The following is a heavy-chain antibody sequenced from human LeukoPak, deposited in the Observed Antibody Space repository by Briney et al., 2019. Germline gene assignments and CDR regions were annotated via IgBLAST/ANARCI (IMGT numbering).Heavy chain of an antibody. J-gene: IGHJ5*02. CDR2: IFYNGNT. V-gene: IGHV4-39*01. CDR3: ARQSSGYYYGWFDP. Sequence: SETVSLTCTVSGGSILDSTYYWAWIRQPPGKGLEWIATIFYNGNTHYNPSLKSRVTMSVDTVKNQFSLNLNSVTAADTAVYYCARQSSGYYYGWFDPWGQGTLVTLSS. CDR1: GGSILDSTYY. D-gene: IGHD3-22*01.